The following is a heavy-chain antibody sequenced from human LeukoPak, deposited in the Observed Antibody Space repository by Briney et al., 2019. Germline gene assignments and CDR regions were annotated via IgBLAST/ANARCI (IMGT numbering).Heavy chain of an antibody. V-gene: IGHV3-21*01. Sequence: GGSLRLSCAASGFTFSSYSMNWVRQAPGKGLEWVSSISSSSSYIYYADSVKGRFTISRDNAKNSLYLQMNSLRAEDTAVYYCARRPAGIAAAGTGGLDYWGQGTLVIVSS. CDR3: ARRPAGIAAAGTGGLDY. CDR1: GFTFSSYS. CDR2: ISSSSSYI. D-gene: IGHD6-13*01. J-gene: IGHJ4*02.